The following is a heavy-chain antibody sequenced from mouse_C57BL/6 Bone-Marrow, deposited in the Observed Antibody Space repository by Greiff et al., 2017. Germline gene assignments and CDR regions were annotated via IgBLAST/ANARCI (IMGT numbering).Heavy chain of an antibody. V-gene: IGHV5-4*01. CDR1: GFTFSSYA. CDR2: ISDGGSYT. Sequence: EVQGVESGGGLVKPGGSLKLSCAASGFTFSSYAMSWVRQTPEKRLEWVATISDGGSYTYYPDNVKGRFTISRDNAKNNLYLQMSHLMSEDTAMYYCADYDLSMDYWGQGTSVTVSS. D-gene: IGHD2-4*01. J-gene: IGHJ4*01. CDR3: ADYDLSMDY.